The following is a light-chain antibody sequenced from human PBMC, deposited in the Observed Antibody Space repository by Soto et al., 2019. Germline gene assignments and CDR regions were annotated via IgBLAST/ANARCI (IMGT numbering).Light chain of an antibody. V-gene: IGKV1-5*01. J-gene: IGKJ1*01. CDR1: ESIRSW. CDR3: QQYNNYPRT. Sequence: DIQMTQSPTTLSASIGDRVTITCRASESIRSWLAWYQHKPGKAPKFLIYDASNLESGVPSRFSGSGSGTDFTLTISSLQPDDFATYYCQQYNNYPRTFGQGTKVDIK. CDR2: DAS.